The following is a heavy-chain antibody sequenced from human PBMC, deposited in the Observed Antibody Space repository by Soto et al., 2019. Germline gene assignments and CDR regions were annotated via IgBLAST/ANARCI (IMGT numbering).Heavy chain of an antibody. CDR3: ARDTKLRFVEWPSRVYYYYYGMDV. D-gene: IGHD3-3*01. CDR2: ISSSSSTI. V-gene: IGHV3-48*02. CDR1: GFTFSSYS. Sequence: GGSLRLSCAASGFTFSSYSMNWVRQAPGKGLEWVSYISSSSSTIYYADSVKGRFTISRDNAKNSLYLQMNSLRDEDTAVYYCARDTKLRFVEWPSRVYYYYYGMDVWGQGTTVTVSS. J-gene: IGHJ6*02.